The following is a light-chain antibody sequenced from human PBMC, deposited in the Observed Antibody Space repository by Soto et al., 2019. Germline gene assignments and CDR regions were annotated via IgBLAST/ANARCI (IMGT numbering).Light chain of an antibody. V-gene: IGKV1-5*01. CDR1: QTVSEW. Sequence: DIQMTQSPSTLAASVGDRVTITCRASQTVSEWMAWYQQKPGKAPKLLIYDASSLESGVPSRFSGSGSGTEFTLTLSSLQPDDSATYFCQQYNSFSTFGPGTKVEIK. J-gene: IGKJ1*01. CDR3: QQYNSFST. CDR2: DAS.